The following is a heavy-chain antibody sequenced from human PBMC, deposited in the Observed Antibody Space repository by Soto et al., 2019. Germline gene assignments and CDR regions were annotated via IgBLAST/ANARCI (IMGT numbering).Heavy chain of an antibody. CDR2: VSENVVSRGVT. V-gene: IGHV3-23*01. Sequence: GGSLRLSCAASGFTFNNSAMTWVRQAPWQGLEWVASVSENVVSRGVTYYADSVKGRFTISRDNSKNTLYLQVDSLTGADTAVYYCASARAGVIALLGIWGKGALVTVSS. CDR1: GFTFNNSA. J-gene: IGHJ3*02. D-gene: IGHD2-21*01. CDR3: ASARAGVIALLGI.